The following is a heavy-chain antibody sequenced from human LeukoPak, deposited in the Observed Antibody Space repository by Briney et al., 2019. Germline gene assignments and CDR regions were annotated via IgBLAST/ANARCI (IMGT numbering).Heavy chain of an antibody. CDR1: GFTFSSYA. CDR3: AKYTNSYYYYGMDV. V-gene: IGHV3-23*01. J-gene: IGHJ6*02. D-gene: IGHD2-2*02. Sequence: GGSLRLSCAASGFTFSSYAMSWVRQAPGKGLERVSAISGSGGSTYYADSVRGRFTISRDNSKNTLYLQMNSLRAEDTAVYYCAKYTNSYYYYGMDVWGQGTTVTVSS. CDR2: ISGSGGST.